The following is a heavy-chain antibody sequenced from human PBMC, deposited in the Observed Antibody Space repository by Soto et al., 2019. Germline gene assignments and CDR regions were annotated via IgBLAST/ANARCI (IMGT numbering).Heavy chain of an antibody. CDR1: GFTFSSYA. V-gene: IGHV3-30-3*01. D-gene: IGHD3-22*01. CDR3: AREYYDSLDS. CDR2: ISYDGSNK. J-gene: IGHJ3*02. Sequence: PGGSLRLSCAASGFTFSSYAMHWVRQAPGKGLEWVAVISYDGSNKYYADSVKGRFTISRDNSKNTLYLQMNSLRAEDTAVYYCAREYYDSLDSWGQGTMVTVSS.